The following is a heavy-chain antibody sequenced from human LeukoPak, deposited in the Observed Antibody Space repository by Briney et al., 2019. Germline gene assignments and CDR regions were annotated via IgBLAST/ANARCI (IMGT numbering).Heavy chain of an antibody. J-gene: IGHJ5*02. V-gene: IGHV1-18*04. D-gene: IGHD2-15*01. CDR2: ISAYNGNT. CDR1: GYTFTSYY. Sequence: ASVKVSCKASGYTFTSYYMHWVRQAPGQGLEWMGWISAYNGNTNYAQKLQGRVTMTTDTSTSTAYMELRSLRSDDTAVYYCARGLYCSGGSCYYWFDPWGQGTLVTVSS. CDR3: ARGLYCSGGSCYYWFDP.